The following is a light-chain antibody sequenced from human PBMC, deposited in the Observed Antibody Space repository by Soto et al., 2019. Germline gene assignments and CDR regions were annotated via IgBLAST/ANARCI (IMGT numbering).Light chain of an antibody. CDR2: AAS. J-gene: IGKJ1*01. V-gene: IGKV1-39*01. Sequence: DIQMTQSPSSLSASVRDRVTITCRASHNTRGYLNWYQQKPGKAPKILIYAASNLQSGIPSRFSGSGSETDFTLTISSLQPEDFATYYCQQSYSTPWTFGQGTKVDIK. CDR3: QQSYSTPWT. CDR1: HNTRGY.